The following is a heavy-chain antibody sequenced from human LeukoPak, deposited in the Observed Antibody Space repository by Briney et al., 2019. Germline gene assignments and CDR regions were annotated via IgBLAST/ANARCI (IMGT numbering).Heavy chain of an antibody. J-gene: IGHJ3*01. D-gene: IGHD1-26*01. CDR2: IYHSGST. V-gene: IGHV4-39*01. Sequence: SETLSLTCTVSGVSISSTSYYWGWIRQPPGKGLEWIGSIYHSGSTYYNPSLKSRVTIFVETSKNQLSLQLSSVTATDTAVYYCVRLEYSGSYHDAFDVWGKGTTVTISS. CDR1: GVSISSTSYY. CDR3: VRLEYSGSYHDAFDV.